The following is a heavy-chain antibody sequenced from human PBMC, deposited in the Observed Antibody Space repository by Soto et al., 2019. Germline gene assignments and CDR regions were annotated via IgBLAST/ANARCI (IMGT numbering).Heavy chain of an antibody. CDR3: ARITGDSPMVMGDVNYDMDV. CDR1: GYTFANYY. V-gene: IGHV1-46*01. Sequence: QVQLVQSGTEVKKPGASVKVSCKASGYTFANYYIHGVRQAPGQGLEWMGIINPGDGDTRSAQKFKGRVTMTSDTSTRTAYMQLSSLRSDDTAVYYCARITGDSPMVMGDVNYDMDVWGQGTTVTVSS. D-gene: IGHD5-18*01. CDR2: INPGDGDT. J-gene: IGHJ6*02.